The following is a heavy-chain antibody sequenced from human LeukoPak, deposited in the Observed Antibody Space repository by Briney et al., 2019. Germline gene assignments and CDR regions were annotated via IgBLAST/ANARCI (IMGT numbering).Heavy chain of an antibody. CDR1: GDSISSYY. J-gene: IGHJ6*03. V-gene: IGHV4-59*12. D-gene: IGHD6-13*01. CDR2: IYYSGYT. CDR3: ARGSSSWLPYYMDV. Sequence: SETLSLTCTVSGDSISSYYCSWIRQPPGKGLEWIGHIYYSGYTSYSPSLKSPVTISIDTSKNQFSLKLSSVTAADTAVYYCARGSSSWLPYYMDVWGKGTTVTVSS.